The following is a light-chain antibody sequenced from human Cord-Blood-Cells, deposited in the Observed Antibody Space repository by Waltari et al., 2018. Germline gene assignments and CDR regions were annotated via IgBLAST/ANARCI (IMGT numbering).Light chain of an antibody. CDR1: QSISSY. V-gene: IGKV1-39*01. CDR2: AAS. Sequence: DIQMTQSPSSLSASVGDRVTITCRASQSISSYLNWYQQKPGKAPKLLIYAASSLQSGVPSRFSGSGSGTDFTLIISSLQPEDFATYYCQQSYSTAWTFGQGT. CDR3: QQSYSTAWT. J-gene: IGKJ1*01.